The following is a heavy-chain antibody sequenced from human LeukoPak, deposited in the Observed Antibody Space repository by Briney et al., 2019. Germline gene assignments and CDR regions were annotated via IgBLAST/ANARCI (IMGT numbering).Heavy chain of an antibody. CDR2: IHYTGST. CDR1: GGSTSSYY. J-gene: IGHJ4*02. D-gene: IGHD2-2*01. V-gene: IGHV4-59*04. Sequence: SETLSLTCTVSGGSTSSYYWNWIRQPPGKGLEWIGNIHYTGSTYYNPSLKSRVTISVDTTKNQFSLTLSSVTAADTAVYYCASPSYCSSTSCLRWYYWGQGTLVTVSS. CDR3: ASPSYCSSTSCLRWYY.